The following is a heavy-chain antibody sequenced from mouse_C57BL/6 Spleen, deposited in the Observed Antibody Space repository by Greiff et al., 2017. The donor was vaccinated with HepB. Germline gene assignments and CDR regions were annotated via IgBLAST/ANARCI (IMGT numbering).Heavy chain of an antibody. V-gene: IGHV1-55*01. CDR1: GYTFTSYW. CDR3: ASWDSHYYGSSHWYFDF. J-gene: IGHJ1*03. CDR2: IYPGSGST. D-gene: IGHD1-1*01. Sequence: QVQLQQPGAELVKPGASVKMSCKASGYTFTSYWITWVKQRPGQGLEWIGDIYPGSGSTNYNEKFKSKATLTVDTSSSTAYMQLSSLTSEDSAVSSCASWDSHYYGSSHWYFDFWGTGTTVTVSS.